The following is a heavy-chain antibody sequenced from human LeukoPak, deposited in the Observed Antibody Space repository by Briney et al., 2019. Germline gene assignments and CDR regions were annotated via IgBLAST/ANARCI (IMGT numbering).Heavy chain of an antibody. J-gene: IGHJ4*02. D-gene: IGHD3-22*01. V-gene: IGHV4-39*01. CDR3: ARQPRDTTGYHHFDH. CDR1: GGSISSGNYY. Sequence: SETLSLTCTVSGGSISSGNYYWSWIRQHPGKGLEWIGYMYYRGSTYYNPSLKSRVTMSVDTSKNQFSLKLSSVTAADTAVYYCARQPRDTTGYHHFDHWGQGTLVTVSS. CDR2: MYYRGST.